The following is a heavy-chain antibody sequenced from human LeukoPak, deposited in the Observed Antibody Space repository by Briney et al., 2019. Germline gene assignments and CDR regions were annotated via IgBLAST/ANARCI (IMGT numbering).Heavy chain of an antibody. CDR3: ARDLMYCDTMSCYDGDFDY. D-gene: IGHD2-2*01. J-gene: IGHJ4*02. CDR2: ISAYNHNT. Sequence: ASVKVSCKASGYTFTSYGISWVRQAPGQGLEWTGWISAYNHNTNYAQKFQGRVTMTIDTSTTTVDMELRRLRSDDTAIYYCARDLMYCDTMSCYDGDFDYWGQGTPVTVSS. V-gene: IGHV1-18*01. CDR1: GYTFTSYG.